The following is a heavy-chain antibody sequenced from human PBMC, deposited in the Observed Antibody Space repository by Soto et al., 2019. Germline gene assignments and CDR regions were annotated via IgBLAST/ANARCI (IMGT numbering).Heavy chain of an antibody. V-gene: IGHV3-21*01. CDR1: FTFSSYT. J-gene: IGHJ1*01. CDR3: AREMKQLVQEGFLQH. CDR2: ISTGSSYI. D-gene: IGHD6-13*01. Sequence: FTFSSYTMHWVRQAPGKGLEWVSSISTGSSYIYYADSLKGRFTISRDNAGNSLYLQMNSLRAEDTAVYYCAREMKQLVQEGFLQHWGQGTLVTVSS.